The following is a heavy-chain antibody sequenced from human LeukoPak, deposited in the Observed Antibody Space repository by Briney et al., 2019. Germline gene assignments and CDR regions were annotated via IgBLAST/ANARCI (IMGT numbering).Heavy chain of an antibody. CDR2: IRYDGSNK. Sequence: GGSLRLSCAASGFTFGDYYMSWIRQAPGKGLEWVAFIRYDGSNKYYADSVKGRFTISRDNSKNTLYLQMNSLRAEDTAVYYCAKLDQWLVPGYDYWGQGTLVTVSS. CDR1: GFTFGDYY. CDR3: AKLDQWLVPGYDY. J-gene: IGHJ4*02. D-gene: IGHD6-19*01. V-gene: IGHV3-30*02.